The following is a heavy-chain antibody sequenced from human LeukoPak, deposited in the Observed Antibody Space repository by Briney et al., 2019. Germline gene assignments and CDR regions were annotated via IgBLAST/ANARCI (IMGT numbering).Heavy chain of an antibody. D-gene: IGHD5-12*01. CDR3: AREYIVATIGWFDP. Sequence: GGSLRLSCAASGFTFSSYSMNWVRQAPGKGLEWVSSISSSSSYIYYADSVKGRLTISRDNAKNSLYLQMNSLRAEDTAVYYCAREYIVATIGWFDPWGQGTLVTVSS. CDR2: ISSSSSYI. J-gene: IGHJ5*02. CDR1: GFTFSSYS. V-gene: IGHV3-21*01.